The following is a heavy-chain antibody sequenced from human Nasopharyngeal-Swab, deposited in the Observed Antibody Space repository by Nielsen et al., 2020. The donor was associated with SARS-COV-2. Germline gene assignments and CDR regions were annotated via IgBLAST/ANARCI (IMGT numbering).Heavy chain of an antibody. V-gene: IGHV3-9*01. J-gene: IGHJ2*01. CDR2: ISWNSGSI. Sequence: GGSLRLSCAASGFTFDDYAMHWVRQAPGKGLEWVSGISWNSGSIGYADSVKGRFTISRDNAKNSLYLQMNSLRAEDTALCYCAKLGYFDLWGRGTLVTVSS. CDR1: GFTFDDYA. CDR3: AKLGYFDL.